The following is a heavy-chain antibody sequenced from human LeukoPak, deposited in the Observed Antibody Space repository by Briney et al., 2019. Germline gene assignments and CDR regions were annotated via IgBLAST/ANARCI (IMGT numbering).Heavy chain of an antibody. J-gene: IGHJ4*02. CDR2: IYHSGST. CDR1: GGSISSSNW. Sequence: SETLSLTCAVSGGSISSSNWWSWVRQPPGKGLEWIGEIYHSGSTNYNPALKSRVTISVDKSKNQFSLKLSSVTAADTAVYYCAKVIGFYDGNPYFDCWGQGTLVTVSS. CDR3: AKVIGFYDGNPYFDC. D-gene: IGHD4-23*01. V-gene: IGHV4-4*02.